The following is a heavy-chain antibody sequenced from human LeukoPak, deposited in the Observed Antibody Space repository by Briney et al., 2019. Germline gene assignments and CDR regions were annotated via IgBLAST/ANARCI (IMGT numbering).Heavy chain of an antibody. V-gene: IGHV4-31*03. Sequence: SETLSLTCTVSGGSMSGYYWSWIRQHPGKGLEWIGYIYYSGSTYYNPSLKSRVTISVDTSKNQFSLKLSSVTAADTAVYYCASVAVAGPTFDYWGQGTLVTVSS. J-gene: IGHJ4*02. CDR1: GGSMSGYY. D-gene: IGHD6-19*01. CDR3: ASVAVAGPTFDY. CDR2: IYYSGST.